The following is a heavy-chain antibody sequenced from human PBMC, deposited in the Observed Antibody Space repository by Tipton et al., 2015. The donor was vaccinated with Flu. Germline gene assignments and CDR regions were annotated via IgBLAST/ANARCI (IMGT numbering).Heavy chain of an antibody. Sequence: TLSLTCTVSGGSISSSSYYWGWIRQPPGKGLEWIGSIYYSGSTYYNPSLKSRVTISVDTSKYQFSLKPGSVTAADTTMYYCARGRGYYYDFDYWGQGTLVTVSS. D-gene: IGHD3-22*01. CDR1: GGSISSSSYY. J-gene: IGHJ4*02. V-gene: IGHV4-39*01. CDR2: IYYSGST. CDR3: ARGRGYYYDFDY.